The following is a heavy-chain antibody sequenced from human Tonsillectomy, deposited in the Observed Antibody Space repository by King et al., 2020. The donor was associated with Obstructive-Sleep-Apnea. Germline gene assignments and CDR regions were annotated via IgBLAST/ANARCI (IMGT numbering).Heavy chain of an antibody. CDR1: GFSFRDFA. Sequence: VQLVESGGGLVQPGGSLRLSCSASGFSFRDFALHWVRQAPGRGLEHVSSIGSDGTTIHYADSVKDRLTVSRDNSKNTLYLQMGSLRPEDMAVYYCARGEREQDYWGPGTLVVVSS. CDR3: ARGEREQDY. J-gene: IGHJ4*02. V-gene: IGHV3-64*07. D-gene: IGHD1-26*01. CDR2: IGSDGTTI.